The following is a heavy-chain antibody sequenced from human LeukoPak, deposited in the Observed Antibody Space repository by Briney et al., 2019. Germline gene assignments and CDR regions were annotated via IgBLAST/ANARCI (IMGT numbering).Heavy chain of an antibody. Sequence: SETLSLTCTVSGGSISSSSYYWGWIRQPPGNGLEWIGSIYYSGSTYYNPSLKSRVTISVDTSKNQFSLKLSSVTAADTAVYYCARVFGGSYPFDPWGQGTLVTVSS. CDR2: IYYSGST. CDR1: GGSISSSSYY. CDR3: ARVFGGSYPFDP. D-gene: IGHD1-26*01. V-gene: IGHV4-39*07. J-gene: IGHJ5*02.